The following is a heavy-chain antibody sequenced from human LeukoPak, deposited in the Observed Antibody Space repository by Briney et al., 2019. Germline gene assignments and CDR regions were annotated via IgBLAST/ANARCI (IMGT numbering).Heavy chain of an antibody. CDR2: ISGSSDNT. CDR1: GFTFRAYA. J-gene: IGHJ4*02. Sequence: PGGSLRLSCAASGFTFRAYAMTWVRQAPGKGLEWVSTISGSSDNTFYAVSVKGRFTISRDNSKKTMYPQMNSLRADDTAVYYCAKAPGFSDFWGQGTLVTVSS. D-gene: IGHD7-27*01. CDR3: AKAPGFSDF. V-gene: IGHV3-23*01.